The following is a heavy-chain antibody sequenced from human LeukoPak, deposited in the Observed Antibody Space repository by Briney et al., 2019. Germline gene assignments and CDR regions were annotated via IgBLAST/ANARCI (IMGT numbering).Heavy chain of an antibody. CDR2: ISASGGGT. Sequence: GGSLRLSCAASGFTFSSYAMSWVRQAQGKGLEGVSTISASGGGTYYPESVKGRFTISRDNSKNTLYLQMNSLRAEDTAVYFCAKTPDVVIEVVGTTFDSWGLGTLVTVS. V-gene: IGHV3-23*01. D-gene: IGHD2-15*01. CDR3: AKTPDVVIEVVGTTFDS. J-gene: IGHJ4*02. CDR1: GFTFSSYA.